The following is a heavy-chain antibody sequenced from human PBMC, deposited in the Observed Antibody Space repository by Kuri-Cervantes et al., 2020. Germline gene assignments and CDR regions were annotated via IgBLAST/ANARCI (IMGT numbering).Heavy chain of an antibody. Sequence: GGSLRLSCEAPGFILDDYAIHWVRQAPGKGLEWVSGISWNSGDIGYADSVRGRFTISRDNAKNSLYLQMNRLRAEDTAVYYCARDISADWFDPWGQGTLVTVSS. J-gene: IGHJ5*02. CDR1: GFILDDYA. D-gene: IGHD3-16*02. V-gene: IGHV3-9*01. CDR2: ISWNSGDI. CDR3: ARDISADWFDP.